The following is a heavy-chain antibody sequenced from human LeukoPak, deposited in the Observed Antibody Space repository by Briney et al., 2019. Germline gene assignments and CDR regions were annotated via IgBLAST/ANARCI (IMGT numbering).Heavy chain of an antibody. Sequence: GASVKVSCKASGYTFTSYGISWVRQAPGQGLEWMGWISAYNGNTNYAQELQGRVTMTTDTSTSTAYMELRSLRSDDTAVYYCARGIAARVAGGERVYYFDYWGQGTLVTVSS. CDR1: GYTFTSYG. V-gene: IGHV1-18*01. CDR2: ISAYNGNT. D-gene: IGHD6-6*01. CDR3: ARGIAARVAGGERVYYFDY. J-gene: IGHJ4*02.